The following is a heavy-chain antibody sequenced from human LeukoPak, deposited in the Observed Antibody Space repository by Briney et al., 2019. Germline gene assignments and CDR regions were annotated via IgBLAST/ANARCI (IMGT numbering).Heavy chain of an antibody. Sequence: SETLSLTCAVYGGSFSGYYWSWIRQPPGKGLEWIGELDQSGSANYNPSLKSRVTITIDTSKNQFSLKLNSVTAADTAVYYCAINDGSGSYYKSDYWGQGTLVTVSS. CDR3: AINDGSGSYYKSDY. J-gene: IGHJ4*02. V-gene: IGHV4-34*01. D-gene: IGHD3-10*01. CDR2: LDQSGSA. CDR1: GGSFSGYY.